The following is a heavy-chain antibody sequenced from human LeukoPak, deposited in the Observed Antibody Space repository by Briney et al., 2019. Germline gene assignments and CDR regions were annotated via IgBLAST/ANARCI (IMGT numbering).Heavy chain of an antibody. V-gene: IGHV1-2*02. D-gene: IGHD1-14*01. CDR3: ARDLRVRRAPTNNRTYFDP. CDR2: INPNSGGT. CDR1: GYTFTGYY. J-gene: IGHJ5*02. Sequence: GASVKVSCKASGYTFTGYYMHWVRQAPGQGLEWMGWINPNSGGTNYAQKFQGRVTMTRDTSISTGYMELSRLRSDDTAVYYCARDLRVRRAPTNNRTYFDPWGQGTLVTVSP.